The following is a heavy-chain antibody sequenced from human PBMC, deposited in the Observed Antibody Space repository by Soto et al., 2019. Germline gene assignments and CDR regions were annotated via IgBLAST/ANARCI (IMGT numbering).Heavy chain of an antibody. Sequence: EVQLVESGGGLIQPGGSLRLSCAVSGFTVSNNYMSWVRQAPGKGLEGVSVIYSGGYTAYGDSVKGRFTISRDNSKNTFFLQRNSLKAHPPGVYSRATDPGGGGYWGQGTLVTVFS. CDR3: ATDPGGGGY. CDR1: GFTVSNNY. D-gene: IGHD3-10*01. J-gene: IGHJ4*02. CDR2: IYSGGYT. V-gene: IGHV3-53*01.